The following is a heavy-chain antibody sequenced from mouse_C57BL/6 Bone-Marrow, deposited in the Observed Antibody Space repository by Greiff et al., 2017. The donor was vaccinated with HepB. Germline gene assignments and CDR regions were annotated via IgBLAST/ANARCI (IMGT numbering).Heavy chain of an antibody. CDR2: IDPETGGT. CDR3: TKGETYGSYAMDY. D-gene: IGHD1-1*01. Sequence: QLQQSGAELVRPGASVTLSCKASGYTFTDYEMHWVKQTPVHGLEWIGAIDPETGGTAYNQKFKGKAILTADKSSSTAYMELRSLTSEDSAVYYCTKGETYGSYAMDYWGQGTSVTVSS. J-gene: IGHJ4*01. V-gene: IGHV1-15*01. CDR1: GYTFTDYE.